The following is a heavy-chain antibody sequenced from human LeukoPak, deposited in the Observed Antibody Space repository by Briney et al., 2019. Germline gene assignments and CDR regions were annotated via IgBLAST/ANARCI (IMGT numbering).Heavy chain of an antibody. J-gene: IGHJ4*02. CDR2: IYYSGST. CDR1: GGSISSSSYY. CDR3: ARGPYDSSGYTFDY. Sequence: SETLSLTCTVSGGSISSSSYYWSWIRQHPGKGLEWIGYIYYSGSTYYNPSLKSRVTISVDTSKNQFSLKLNSMTAADTAVYYCARGPYDSSGYTFDYWGQGTLVTVSS. D-gene: IGHD3-22*01. V-gene: IGHV4-31*03.